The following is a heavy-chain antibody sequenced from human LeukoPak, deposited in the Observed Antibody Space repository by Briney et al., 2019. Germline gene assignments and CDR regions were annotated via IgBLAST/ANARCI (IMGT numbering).Heavy chain of an antibody. V-gene: IGHV3-11*01. D-gene: IGHD1-26*01. J-gene: IGHJ4*02. Sequence: GGSLRLSCAASGFTFSDYYMSWIRQAPGKGLEWVSYISSSGSSIYYADSVKGRFTISRDNAKNSLYLQMNSLRAEDTALYYCAKDMWRYSGSYYGIFFIFDYWGQGTLVTVSS. CDR3: AKDMWRYSGSYYGIFFIFDY. CDR1: GFTFSDYY. CDR2: ISSSGSSI.